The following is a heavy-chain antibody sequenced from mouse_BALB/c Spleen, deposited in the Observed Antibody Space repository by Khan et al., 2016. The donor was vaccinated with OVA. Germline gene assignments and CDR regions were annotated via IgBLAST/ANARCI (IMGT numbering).Heavy chain of an antibody. Sequence: VQLQQSGPELVKPGASVKISCKTSGYTFPEYTVHWVKQSLGKSLDWIGVINPKNGGTAYNQKFKGKATLTVDKSSSTAYMEFRSLTSDDSAVCYCARDAGRYWGQGTSVTVAS. V-gene: IGHV1-18*01. CDR1: GYTFPEYT. CDR2: INPKNGGT. CDR3: ARDAGRY. J-gene: IGHJ4*01. D-gene: IGHD3-3*01.